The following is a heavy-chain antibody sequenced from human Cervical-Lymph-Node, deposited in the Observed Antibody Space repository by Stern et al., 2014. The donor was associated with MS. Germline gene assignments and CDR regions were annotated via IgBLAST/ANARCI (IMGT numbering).Heavy chain of an antibody. CDR1: GYTFTGYA. V-gene: IGHV7-4-1*02. CDR2: INTNTGNP. CDR3: ARFDERVMDRVFDY. Sequence: DQLVESGSELKKPGASVKVSCKASGYTFTGYAMNWVRQAPGQGLEWVGWINTNTGNPTYAQGFAGHFVFSLDTSVSTAYLQITSLKAEDTAVYYCARFDERVMDRVFDYWGQGTLVTVSS. D-gene: IGHD3-16*01. J-gene: IGHJ4*02.